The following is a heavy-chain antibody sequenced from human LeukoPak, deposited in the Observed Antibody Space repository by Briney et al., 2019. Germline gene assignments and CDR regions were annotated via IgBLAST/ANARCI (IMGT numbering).Heavy chain of an antibody. CDR1: GGSISSRSYY. CDR2: ISYSGRT. CDR3: ARQEWELLTF. J-gene: IGHJ4*02. D-gene: IGHD1-26*01. Sequence: SETLSLTCTVSGGSISSRSYYWAWIRQPPGKGLEWIGSISYSGRTYYNPSLKSRVTISVDSSKNQFSLKLSSVTAADTAVYYCARQEWELLTFWGQGTLVTVSS. V-gene: IGHV4-39*07.